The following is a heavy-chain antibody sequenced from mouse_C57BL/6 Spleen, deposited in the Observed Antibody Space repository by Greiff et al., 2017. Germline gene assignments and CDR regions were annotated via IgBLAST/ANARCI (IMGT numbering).Heavy chain of an antibody. CDR2: IDPEDGET. CDR1: GFNIKDYY. Sequence: DVKLVESGAELVKPGASVKLSCTASGFNIKDYYMHWVKQRPEQGLEWIGRIDPEDGETKYDPKFQGKATITTDTSSNTAYLQLSSLTSEDTAVYYSARGEGYFDYWGQGTTLTVSS. CDR3: ARGEGYFDY. J-gene: IGHJ2*01. V-gene: IGHV14-2*01.